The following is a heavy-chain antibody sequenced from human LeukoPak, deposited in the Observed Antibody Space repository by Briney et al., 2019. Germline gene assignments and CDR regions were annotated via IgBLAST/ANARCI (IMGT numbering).Heavy chain of an antibody. D-gene: IGHD1-26*01. V-gene: IGHV4-59*08. CDR2: IYYSGST. J-gene: IGHJ4*02. Sequence: SETLSLTCTVSGGSISSYYWSWVRQPPGKGLEWIGYIYYSGSTNYNPSLKNRVTISVDTSKNQFSLKLSSVTAAATAVYYCARQVLGAADYFDYWGQGTLVTVSS. CDR1: GGSISSYY. CDR3: ARQVLGAADYFDY.